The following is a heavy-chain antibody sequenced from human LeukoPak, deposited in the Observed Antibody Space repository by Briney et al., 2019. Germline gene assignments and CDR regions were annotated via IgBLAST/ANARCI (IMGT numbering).Heavy chain of an antibody. CDR1: RYPFTRYN. V-gene: IGHV1-2*02. CDR2: INPNSGGT. J-gene: IGHJ6*02. D-gene: IGHD3-10*02. CDR3: ARVLGLICAIYYYDRAV. Sequence: ASVKVSCKAFRYPFTRYNIHCGRQAPGQGLEWMGWINPNSGGTNYAQKFQGRVTMTRDTSISTAYKELSRLRSDGTAVYYFARVLGLICAIYYYDRAVWGQGTTVTVSS.